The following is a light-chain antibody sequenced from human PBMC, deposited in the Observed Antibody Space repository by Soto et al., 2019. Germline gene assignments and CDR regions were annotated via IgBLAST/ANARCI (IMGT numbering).Light chain of an antibody. CDR3: QKCDYLPI. V-gene: IGKV1-33*01. CDR2: GAS. J-gene: IGKJ3*01. CDR1: HDITSY. Sequence: DIQMTQSPSSLSASVGDRVTITCQASHDITSYLNWYQHKPGKAPKLLIYGASILEAGVPSRFSGSGSGTDFTFTISSLQPEDVATYYCQKCDYLPIFGPGTKVDIK.